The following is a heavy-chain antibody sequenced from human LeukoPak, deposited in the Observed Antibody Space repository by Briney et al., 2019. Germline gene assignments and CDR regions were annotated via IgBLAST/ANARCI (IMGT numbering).Heavy chain of an antibody. D-gene: IGHD1-7*01. V-gene: IGHV3-53*01. CDR3: AREGYWNYDY. CDR1: GFTVSSNY. CDR2: IYSGGST. J-gene: IGHJ4*02. Sequence: PGGPPRLSCAASGFTVSSNYMSWVRQAPGKGLEWVSVIYSGGSTYYADSVKGRFTISRDLSKNTLYLQMNSLRAEDTAVYYCAREGYWNYDYWGQGTLVTVSS.